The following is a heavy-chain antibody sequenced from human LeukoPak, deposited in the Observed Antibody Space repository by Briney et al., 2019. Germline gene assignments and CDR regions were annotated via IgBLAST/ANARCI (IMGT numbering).Heavy chain of an antibody. V-gene: IGHV4-59*01. CDR1: GGSISSYY. J-gene: IGHJ4*02. CDR2: IYYSGST. Sequence: SETQSLTCTVSGGSISSYYWSWIRQPPGKGLEWIGYIYYSGSTNYNPSLKSRVTISVDTSKNQFSLKLSSVTAADTAVYYCARQLYSSGWYGFDYWGQGTLVAVSS. D-gene: IGHD6-19*01. CDR3: ARQLYSSGWYGFDY.